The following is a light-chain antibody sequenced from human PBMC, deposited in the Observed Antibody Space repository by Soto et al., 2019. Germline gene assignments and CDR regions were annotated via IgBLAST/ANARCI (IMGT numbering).Light chain of an antibody. J-gene: IGLJ1*01. CDR1: SSNIGGNS. V-gene: IGLV1-51*01. CDR2: DDK. CDR3: GSWDSSLSAYV. Sequence: QSVMTQPPSVSAAPGQKVTISCSGSSSNIGGNSVSWYQQLQGTAPKLLIYDDKKRPSGIPDRFSGSKSGTSATLGITGFQTGDEADYYCGSWDSSLSAYVFGTGTKLTVL.